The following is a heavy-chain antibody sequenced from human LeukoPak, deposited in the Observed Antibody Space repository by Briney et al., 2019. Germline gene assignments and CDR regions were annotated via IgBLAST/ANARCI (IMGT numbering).Heavy chain of an antibody. Sequence: GGSLRLSCEASGFTFNNYWMSWVRQPPRKGLEWVANIKQDGSEKSYVDSVKGRFTISRDNAKNSLFLQMDSLRAEDTAVYYCARGYFSSSGRGMDVWGQGTTVTVSS. J-gene: IGHJ6*02. D-gene: IGHD6-13*01. CDR2: IKQDGSEK. V-gene: IGHV3-7*01. CDR1: GFTFNNYW. CDR3: ARGYFSSSGRGMDV.